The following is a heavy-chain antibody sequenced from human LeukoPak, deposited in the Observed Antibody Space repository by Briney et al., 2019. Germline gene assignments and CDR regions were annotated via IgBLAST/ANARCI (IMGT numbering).Heavy chain of an antibody. Sequence: GGSLRLSCAASGFAFSSYAMSWVRQAPGKGLEWVSAISGSGGSTYYADSVKGRFTISRDNSKNTLYLQMNSLRAEDTAVYYCPKDPRAAQGWFDPWREGPLVTVSS. J-gene: IGHJ5*02. V-gene: IGHV3-23*01. CDR2: ISGSGGST. CDR3: PKDPRAAQGWFDP. D-gene: IGHD6-25*01. CDR1: GFAFSSYA.